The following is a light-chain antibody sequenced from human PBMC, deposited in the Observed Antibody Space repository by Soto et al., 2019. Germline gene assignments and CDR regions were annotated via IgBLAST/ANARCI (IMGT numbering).Light chain of an antibody. CDR2: KAS. CDR1: QSISTW. V-gene: IGKV1-5*03. J-gene: IGKJ1*01. Sequence: DIQMTQSPSTLSASVGDRVTITCRASQSISTWLAWYQQKPGKAPKLLIYKASSLESGVPSRFSGSGSGTEFTLTISSLQHDDFATYYCQQYINRWTFGQGTKVEIK. CDR3: QQYINRWT.